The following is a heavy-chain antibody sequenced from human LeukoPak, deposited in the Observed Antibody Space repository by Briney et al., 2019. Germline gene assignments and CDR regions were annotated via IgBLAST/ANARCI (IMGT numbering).Heavy chain of an antibody. CDR3: ARAPGSGSSPFDY. V-gene: IGHV1-2*02. D-gene: IGHD1-26*01. CDR1: GYTFTGYY. CDR2: INPNSGGT. Sequence: ASVKVSCKASGYTFTGYYMHWVRQAPGQGLEWMGWINPNSGGTNYAQKFQGRVTMTRDTSISTAYMELSRLRSDDTAVYYCARAPGSGSSPFDYWGQGTLVTVSS. J-gene: IGHJ4*02.